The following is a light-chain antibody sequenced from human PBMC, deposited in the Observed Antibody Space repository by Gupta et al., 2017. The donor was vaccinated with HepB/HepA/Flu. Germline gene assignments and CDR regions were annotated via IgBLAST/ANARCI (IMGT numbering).Light chain of an antibody. CDR1: QSISSY. J-gene: IGKJ4*01. V-gene: IGKV3-11*01. Sequence: EIVLTQSPATLSLSPGERATLSCRASQSISSYLAWYQQKPGQAPRLLIYDTFNRATGIPVRFSGSGSATDFTLTISSLEPEDFALYYCQQRSSWPLTFGGGTKVEIK. CDR3: QQRSSWPLT. CDR2: DTF.